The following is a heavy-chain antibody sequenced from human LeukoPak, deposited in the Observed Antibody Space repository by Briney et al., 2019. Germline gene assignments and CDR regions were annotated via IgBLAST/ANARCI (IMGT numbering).Heavy chain of an antibody. CDR3: ARSVYYYYYMDV. V-gene: IGHV5-10-1*01. CDR1: GYXFTNYW. J-gene: IGHJ6*02. CDR2: IDPSDSYT. Sequence: GESLKISCNGSGYXFTNYWINWVRQMPGRGLEWMGRIDPSDSYTNYSPSFQGHVTISADKSISTVYLQWSSLKASDTAIYYCARSVYYYYYMDVWGQGTTVTVSS.